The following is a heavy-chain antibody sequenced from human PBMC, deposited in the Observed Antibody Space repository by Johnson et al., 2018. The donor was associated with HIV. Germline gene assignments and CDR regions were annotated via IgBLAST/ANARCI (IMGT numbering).Heavy chain of an antibody. D-gene: IGHD3-3*01. Sequence: QMLLVESGGGVVRPGGSLRLSCAASGFTFDDYGMSWVRQAPGKGLEWVAVMSYDGSRKYYADSVKGRFTISRDNSRNTLYLQMNSLRAEDTAVYYCARDQAIFGVVLASDAFDIWGQGTMVTVSS. CDR3: ARDQAIFGVVLASDAFDI. CDR1: GFTFDDYG. CDR2: MSYDGSRK. J-gene: IGHJ3*02. V-gene: IGHV3-30*03.